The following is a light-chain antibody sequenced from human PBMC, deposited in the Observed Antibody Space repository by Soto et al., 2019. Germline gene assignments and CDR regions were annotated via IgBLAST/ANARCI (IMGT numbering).Light chain of an antibody. Sequence: EMVLTQSPATLSLSPGERATLPCRASQSVSSHLAWYQQKRGQAPRALIYDASSRATGIPARFNGSGAGTDFTLTISSLEPEDFAVYYCQQRSNWPRAFGQGTRLEIK. CDR3: QQRSNWPRA. V-gene: IGKV3-11*01. CDR1: QSVSSH. J-gene: IGKJ5*01. CDR2: DAS.